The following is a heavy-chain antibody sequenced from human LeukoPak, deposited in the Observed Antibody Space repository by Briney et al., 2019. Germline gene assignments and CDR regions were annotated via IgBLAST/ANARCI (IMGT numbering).Heavy chain of an antibody. CDR2: INPNSGGT. CDR1: GYTFTGYY. V-gene: IGHV1-2*06. Sequence: ASVKVSCKASGYTFTGYYMHWVRQAPGQGLEWMGRINPNSGGTNYAQKFQGRVTMTRDTSISTAYMELRSLRSDDTAVYYCAREGVTMIVVAETGPDYWGQGTLVTVSS. CDR3: AREGVTMIVVAETGPDY. J-gene: IGHJ4*02. D-gene: IGHD3-22*01.